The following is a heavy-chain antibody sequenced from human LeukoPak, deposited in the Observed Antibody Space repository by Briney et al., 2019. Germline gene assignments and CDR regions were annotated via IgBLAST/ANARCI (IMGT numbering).Heavy chain of an antibody. J-gene: IGHJ4*02. D-gene: IGHD2-2*01. CDR1: GLTFTNYS. CDR3: ARTRNLGYCSSTSCPNFDY. CDR2: ISRSSRYI. V-gene: IGHV3-21*01. Sequence: GGSLRLSCAASGLTFTNYSMNWVRQAPGMGLEWVSSISRSSRYIDYADSVKGRFTISRDNAKNSLYLQMNSLRAEDTVVYYCARTRNLGYCSSTSCPNFDYWGQGTLVTVSS.